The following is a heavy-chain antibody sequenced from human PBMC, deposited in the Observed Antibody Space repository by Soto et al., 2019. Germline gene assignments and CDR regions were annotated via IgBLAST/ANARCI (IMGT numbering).Heavy chain of an antibody. CDR3: ARDPSRGSDWARYLDL. CDR1: GFSFSNYA. D-gene: IGHD1-26*01. CDR2: ISGSSSNI. Sequence: EVQLVESGGGLVQPGGSLRLSCAASGFSFSNYAMDWVRQAPGKGLEWVSYISGSSSNIRYADSVKGRFTISRDNAKSSVSLQMTSLRADDTAVYYCARDPSRGSDWARYLDLWGRGTLVTVSS. J-gene: IGHJ2*01. V-gene: IGHV3-48*01.